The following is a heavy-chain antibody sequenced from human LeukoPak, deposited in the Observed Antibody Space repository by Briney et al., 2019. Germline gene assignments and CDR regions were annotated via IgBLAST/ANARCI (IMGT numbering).Heavy chain of an antibody. Sequence: GGSLRLSCAASGFTFDNYGMRWVRQAPGKGLEWVAFIQYDGSNKYYADSVKGQFTISRDNSKNTLYLQMNSLRPEDTAVYYCAKGGEYCRGGSCYDYWGQGALVTVSS. CDR1: GFTFDNYG. CDR2: IQYDGSNK. J-gene: IGHJ4*02. V-gene: IGHV3-30*02. D-gene: IGHD2-15*01. CDR3: AKGGEYCRGGSCYDY.